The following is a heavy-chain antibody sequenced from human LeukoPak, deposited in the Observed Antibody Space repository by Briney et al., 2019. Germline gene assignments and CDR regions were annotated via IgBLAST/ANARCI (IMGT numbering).Heavy chain of an antibody. Sequence: GESLNISCEASGYIFTDYWIGWVRRMPGKGVESVGIIFPADSDTRYSPTLQGQVTISADASITTAFLHWSSLQASDTGMYYCAKQRLEFDQSFHSWGQGTLVSVSS. CDR2: IFPADSDT. CDR3: AKQRLEFDQSFHS. V-gene: IGHV5-51*01. J-gene: IGHJ4*02. D-gene: IGHD2/OR15-2a*01. CDR1: GYIFTDYW.